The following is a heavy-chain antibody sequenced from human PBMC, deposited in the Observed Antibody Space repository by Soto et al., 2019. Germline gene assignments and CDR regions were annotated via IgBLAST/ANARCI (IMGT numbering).Heavy chain of an antibody. J-gene: IGHJ6*02. CDR3: ARDKFGAAHLSGLYYYYGMDV. CDR1: GGSISSYY. D-gene: IGHD6-6*01. CDR2: IYYSGST. V-gene: IGHV4-59*01. Sequence: QVQLQESGPGLVKPSETLSLTCTVSGGSISSYYWSWIRQPPGKGLEWIGYIYYSGSTNYNPSLKSRVTISVDTSKNQFSLKLSSVTAADTAVYYCARDKFGAAHLSGLYYYYGMDVWGQGTTVTVSS.